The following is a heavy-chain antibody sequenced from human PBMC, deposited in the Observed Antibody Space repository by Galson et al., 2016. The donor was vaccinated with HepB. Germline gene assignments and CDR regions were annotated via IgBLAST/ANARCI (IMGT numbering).Heavy chain of an antibody. CDR1: GFTLSPYD. J-gene: IGHJ3*02. D-gene: IGHD3-22*01. CDR3: TRGWDSSGYFPHVCVDI. Sequence: SLRLPCAASGFTLSPYDMHWVRQVTGKGLEWVAGIDSAGDTYYAVSVKGRFTISRENAKNSLSLQMNSLRAGDTALYYCTRGWDSSGYFPHVCVDIWGQGTMVAVSS. V-gene: IGHV3-13*01. CDR2: IDSAGDT.